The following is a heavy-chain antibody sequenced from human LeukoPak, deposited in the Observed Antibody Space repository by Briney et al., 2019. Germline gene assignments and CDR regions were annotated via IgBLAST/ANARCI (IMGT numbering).Heavy chain of an antibody. D-gene: IGHD6-19*01. CDR2: ISSSSSYI. CDR3: AREPERSTGLYSDAFDM. Sequence: GGSLRLSCAASGFTFSSYGMNWVRQAPGKGLEWVSSISSSSSYIYYADSVKGRFTISRDNAKNSLFLQMNSLRVDDTAVYYCAREPERSTGLYSDAFDMWGQGTMVTVSS. V-gene: IGHV3-21*01. CDR1: GFTFSSYG. J-gene: IGHJ3*02.